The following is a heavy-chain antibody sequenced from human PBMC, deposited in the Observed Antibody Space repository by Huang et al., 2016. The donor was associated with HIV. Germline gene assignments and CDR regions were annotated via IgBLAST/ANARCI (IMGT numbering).Heavy chain of an antibody. Sequence: QVQLVQSGAEVRRPGASVKISCKASGYSFSNSDLTWVRQTSGQGLEVMGWMNPNSGVAGYAQKFQGRVTMTRNTTISTAYLELKSLTAEDTAVYYCARNDYYDGLPWGQGTMVTVSS. CDR3: ARNDYYDGLP. V-gene: IGHV1-8*01. CDR2: MNPNSGVA. D-gene: IGHD3-22*01. J-gene: IGHJ3*01. CDR1: GYSFSNSD.